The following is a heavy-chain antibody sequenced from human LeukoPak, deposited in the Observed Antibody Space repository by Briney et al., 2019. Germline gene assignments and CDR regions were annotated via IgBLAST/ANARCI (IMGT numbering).Heavy chain of an antibody. CDR2: ISGRGGSM. J-gene: IGHJ4*02. CDR1: GFTVSSNY. D-gene: IGHD6-13*01. Sequence: PGGSLRLSCAASGFTVSSNYMSWVRQAPGKGLEWVSAISGRGGSMYYADSVKGRFTISRDKSKNTLHLQMNSLRAEDTAVYYCAREEAIAAGGTFFDYWGQGTLVTVSS. CDR3: AREEAIAAGGTFFDY. V-gene: IGHV3-23*01.